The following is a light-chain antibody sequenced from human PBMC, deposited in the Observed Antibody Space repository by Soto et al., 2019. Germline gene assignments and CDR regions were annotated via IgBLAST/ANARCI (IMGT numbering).Light chain of an antibody. CDR2: DVS. V-gene: IGLV2-18*02. Sequence: ALTQPPSVYGSPGQSVTISCTGPSSDFGTYNGISWYQQPPGTAPKLMIYDVSNRPSGVPDRFSGSKSGNTASLTISGLQAEDEGDYYCSSYTISNTYVFGTGTKVTVL. J-gene: IGLJ1*01. CDR3: SSYTISNTYV. CDR1: SSDFGTYNG.